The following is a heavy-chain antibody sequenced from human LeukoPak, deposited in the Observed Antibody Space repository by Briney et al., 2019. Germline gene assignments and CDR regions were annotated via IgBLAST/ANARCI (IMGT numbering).Heavy chain of an antibody. CDR2: ISGSGGST. J-gene: IGHJ5*02. CDR1: GFTFSSYA. V-gene: IGHV3-23*01. Sequence: PGGSLRLSCAASGFTFSSYAMSWVRQAPGKGLEWVSAISGSGGSTYYADSVKGRFTISRDNSKNTLYLQMNSLRAEDTAVYYCAKIPYGDYGYNWFDPWGQGTLVTVSS. CDR3: AKIPYGDYGYNWFDP. D-gene: IGHD4-17*01.